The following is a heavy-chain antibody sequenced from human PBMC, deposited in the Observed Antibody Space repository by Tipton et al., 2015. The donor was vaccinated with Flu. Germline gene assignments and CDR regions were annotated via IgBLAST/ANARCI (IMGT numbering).Heavy chain of an antibody. J-gene: IGHJ2*01. Sequence: TLSLTCAVYVGSFSGYYWSWIRQPPGKGLEWIGSIYHSGSTYYNPSLKSRVTISVDTSKNQFSLRLSSVTAADTAIYYCARHGGYNYGFPRYFDLWGRGTLVTVTS. CDR2: IYHSGST. V-gene: IGHV4-34*01. CDR1: VGSFSGYY. CDR3: ARHGGYNYGFPRYFDL. D-gene: IGHD5-18*01.